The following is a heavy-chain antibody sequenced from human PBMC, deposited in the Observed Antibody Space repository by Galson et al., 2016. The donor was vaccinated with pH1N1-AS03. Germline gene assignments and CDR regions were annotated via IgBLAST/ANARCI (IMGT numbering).Heavy chain of an antibody. V-gene: IGHV1-69*13. CDR1: GGSFSTYA. Sequence: SVKVSCKASGGSFSTYAITWVRQAPGQGLEWMGGIIPVFGTTSFAQKFQDRVSITADESTSTAFMELSSLRSEATAVYYCAKGNYQLLNYYYYMDVWGKGTTVTVAS. J-gene: IGHJ6*03. CDR2: IIPVFGTT. CDR3: AKGNYQLLNYYYYMDV. D-gene: IGHD2-2*01.